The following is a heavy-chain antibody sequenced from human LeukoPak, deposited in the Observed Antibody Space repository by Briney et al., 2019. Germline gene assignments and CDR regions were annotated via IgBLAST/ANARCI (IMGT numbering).Heavy chain of an antibody. V-gene: IGHV3-21*01. Sequence: GGSLRLSCAASGFTFSSYSMNWVRQAPGKGLEWVSSISSSSSYIYHADSVKGRFTISRDNAKNSLYLQMNSLRAEDTAVYYCARAHPSSTSCYSCLGYFDLWGRGTLVTVSS. CDR1: GFTFSSYS. CDR2: ISSSSSYI. J-gene: IGHJ2*01. D-gene: IGHD2-2*02. CDR3: ARAHPSSTSCYSCLGYFDL.